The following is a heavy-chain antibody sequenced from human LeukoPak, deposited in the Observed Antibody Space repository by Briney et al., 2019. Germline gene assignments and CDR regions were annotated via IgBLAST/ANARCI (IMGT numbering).Heavy chain of an antibody. J-gene: IGHJ5*02. V-gene: IGHV1-24*01. CDR1: GYTLTELS. CDR3: ATSSMVRGGRFDP. Sequence: ASVKVFCKVSGYTLTELSMHWERQAPGKGLEWMGGFDPEDGETIYAQKFQGRVTMTEDTSTDTAYMELSSLRSEDTAVYYCATSSMVRGGRFDPWGQGTLVTVSS. D-gene: IGHD3-10*01. CDR2: FDPEDGET.